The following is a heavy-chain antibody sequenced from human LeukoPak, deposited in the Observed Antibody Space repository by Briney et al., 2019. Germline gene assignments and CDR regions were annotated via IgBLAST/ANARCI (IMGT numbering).Heavy chain of an antibody. Sequence: SETLSLTCAVYGGSFSGYYWSWIRQPPGKGLEWIGEINHSGSTNYNPSLESRVTISVDTSKNQFSLKLSSVTAADTAVYYCARGRAGYDILTGYYLPNYYYGMDVWGQGTTVTVSS. CDR3: ARGRAGYDILTGYYLPNYYYGMDV. D-gene: IGHD3-9*01. J-gene: IGHJ6*02. V-gene: IGHV4-34*01. CDR1: GGSFSGYY. CDR2: INHSGST.